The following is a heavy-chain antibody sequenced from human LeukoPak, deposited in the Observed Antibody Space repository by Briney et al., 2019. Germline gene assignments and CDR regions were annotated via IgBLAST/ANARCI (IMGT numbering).Heavy chain of an antibody. CDR3: ARPPYYDSSGYYPNWYFDL. Sequence: SETLSLTCTVSGYSISSGYYWGWIRQPPGKGLEWIGSVYHSGGTYYNPSLKSRVPISVDTSKNQFSLKLSSVTAADTAVYYCARPPYYDSSGYYPNWYFDLWGRGTLVTVSS. D-gene: IGHD3-22*01. CDR1: GYSISSGYY. CDR2: VYHSGGT. J-gene: IGHJ2*01. V-gene: IGHV4-38-2*02.